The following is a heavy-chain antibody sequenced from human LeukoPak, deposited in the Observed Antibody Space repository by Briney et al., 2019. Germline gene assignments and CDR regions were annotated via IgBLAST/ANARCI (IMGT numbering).Heavy chain of an antibody. CDR2: ISNSGGTT. CDR3: AKTVAGGSYYYGMDV. Sequence: EGSLRLSCAASGFTFSSYAMSWVRQAPGKGLEWVSSISNSGGTTYYADSVRGRFTISRDNSKNTLYLQMNSLRAEDTAGYYCAKTVAGGSYYYGMDVWGQGTTVTVSS. V-gene: IGHV3-23*01. CDR1: GFTFSSYA. D-gene: IGHD6-19*01. J-gene: IGHJ6*02.